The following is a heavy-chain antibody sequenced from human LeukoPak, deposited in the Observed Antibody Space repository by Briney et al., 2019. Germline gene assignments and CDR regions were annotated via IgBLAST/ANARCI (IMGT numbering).Heavy chain of an antibody. D-gene: IGHD3-10*01. CDR2: ISSYNDNT. Sequence: GASVKVSCKASGYTFSNYGISWVRQAPGQGLEWMGWISSYNDNTNYAQKLQGRVNMTTDTSTSTAYMELRSLRSDETAVYYCARGQPNRLMWFGELLSNINPFDYWGQGTLVTVSA. CDR1: GYTFSNYG. V-gene: IGHV1-18*01. CDR3: ARGQPNRLMWFGELLSNINPFDY. J-gene: IGHJ4*02.